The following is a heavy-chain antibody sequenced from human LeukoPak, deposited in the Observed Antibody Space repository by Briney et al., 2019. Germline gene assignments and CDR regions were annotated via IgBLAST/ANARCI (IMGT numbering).Heavy chain of an antibody. CDR2: IYYSGST. V-gene: IGHV4-39*01. CDR1: GGSISNNIYY. D-gene: IGHD6-19*01. J-gene: IGHJ4*02. CDR3: ARHVSAVAFYFDY. Sequence: SEILSLTCSVSGGSISNNIYYWVWIRQPPGRGLEWIGSIYYSGSTYYNPSLKSRVTISVDTSKNQFSLKLSSVTAADTAVYYCARHVSAVAFYFDYWGQGTLVTVSS.